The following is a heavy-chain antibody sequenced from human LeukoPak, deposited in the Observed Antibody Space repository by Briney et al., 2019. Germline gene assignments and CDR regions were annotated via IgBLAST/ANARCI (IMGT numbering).Heavy chain of an antibody. CDR2: IYYSGST. D-gene: IGHD3-3*01. CDR3: ASAPLEWLISEYFDY. Sequence: SETLSLTCTVSGGSISSSSYYWGWIRQPPGKGLEWIGSIYYSGSTYYNPSLKSRVTISVDTSKNQFSLKLSSVTAADTAVYYCASAPLEWLISEYFDYWGQGTLVTVSS. J-gene: IGHJ4*02. CDR1: GGSISSSSYY. V-gene: IGHV4-39*01.